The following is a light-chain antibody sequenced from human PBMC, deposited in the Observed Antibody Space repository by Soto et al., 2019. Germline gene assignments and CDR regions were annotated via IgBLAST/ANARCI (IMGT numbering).Light chain of an antibody. J-gene: IGKJ2*03. CDR3: VLGTHWPPMYS. Sequence: DVVMTQSPLSLPVTPGQPASISCRSSQSLVHSDGNTYLNWFLQRPGQSPRRLISKVSNRHSGVPDGFSGSGSGTDFTLKISRVEAVDVGVYYCVLGTHWPPMYSVGQGNKLETK. V-gene: IGKV2-30*02. CDR1: QSLVHSDGNTY. CDR2: KVS.